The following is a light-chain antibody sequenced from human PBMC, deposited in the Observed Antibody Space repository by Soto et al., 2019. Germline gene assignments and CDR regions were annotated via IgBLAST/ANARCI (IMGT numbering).Light chain of an antibody. J-gene: IGKJ4*01. CDR3: QHRSNWPPLS. V-gene: IGKV3-11*02. Sequence: EIVVTQSPATLSLSPGERATLSCRTSQSVGSYLAWYQKKPGKAPRLLTYDASNRATGIPARFSGSGSGRDFTLTISSLGPEDFAVYYCQHRSNWPPLSFGGGTQVEIK. CDR1: QSVGSY. CDR2: DAS.